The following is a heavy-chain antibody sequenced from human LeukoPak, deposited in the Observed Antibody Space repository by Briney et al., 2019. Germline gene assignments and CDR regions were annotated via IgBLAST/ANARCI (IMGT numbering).Heavy chain of an antibody. V-gene: IGHV3-30*18. J-gene: IGHJ4*02. CDR1: GFTFSNYG. D-gene: IGHD1-1*01. CDR3: ANWLNGPFDY. CDR2: ISYDGSNK. Sequence: GGSLRLSCAASGFTFSNYGMHWVRQAPGKGLEWVAVISYDGSNKYYADSVKGRFTISRDNSKNTLYLQMNSLRVEDTAVYYCANWLNGPFDYWGQGTLVTVSS.